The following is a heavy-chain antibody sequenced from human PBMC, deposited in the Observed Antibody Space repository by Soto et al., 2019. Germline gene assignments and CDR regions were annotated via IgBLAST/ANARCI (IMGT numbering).Heavy chain of an antibody. CDR1: GYTFTSYG. V-gene: IGHV1-18*04. J-gene: IGHJ6*02. CDR2: ISAYNGNT. CDR3: ARDLITMVRGVIIPPYYYYYGMDV. Sequence: ASAKVSCKASGYTFTSYGISWVRQAPGQGLEWMGWISAYNGNTNYAQKLQGRVTMTTDTSTSTAYMELRSLRSDDTAVYYCARDLITMVRGVIIPPYYYYYGMDVWGQGTTVTVSS. D-gene: IGHD3-10*01.